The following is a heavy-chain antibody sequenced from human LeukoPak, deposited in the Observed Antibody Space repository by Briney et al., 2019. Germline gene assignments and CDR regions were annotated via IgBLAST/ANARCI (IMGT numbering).Heavy chain of an antibody. CDR3: AKPMVRGTRSFDAFDI. CDR2: IRYDGGNK. CDR1: GFTFSTFG. D-gene: IGHD3-10*01. Sequence: GGSLRLSCAASGFTFSTFGMHWVRQAPGKGLEWVAFIRYDGGNKYYADSVKGRFTISRDNSNNTLYLQMNSLRAEDTAVYYCAKPMVRGTRSFDAFDIWGQGTMVTVSS. V-gene: IGHV3-30*02. J-gene: IGHJ3*02.